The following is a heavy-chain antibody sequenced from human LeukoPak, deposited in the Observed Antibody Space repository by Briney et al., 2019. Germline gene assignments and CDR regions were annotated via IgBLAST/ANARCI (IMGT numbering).Heavy chain of an antibody. V-gene: IGHV4-39*07. D-gene: IGHD3-3*01. CDR3: ARAFMHYDFWSGYYRYNWFDP. Sequence: SETLSLTCTVSGGSISSGGYYWSWIRQPPGKGLEWIGEINHSGSTNYNPSLKSRVTISVDTSKNQFSLKLSSVTAADTAVYYCARAFMHYDFWSGYYRYNWFDPWGQGTLVTVSS. CDR1: GGSISSGGYY. CDR2: INHSGST. J-gene: IGHJ5*02.